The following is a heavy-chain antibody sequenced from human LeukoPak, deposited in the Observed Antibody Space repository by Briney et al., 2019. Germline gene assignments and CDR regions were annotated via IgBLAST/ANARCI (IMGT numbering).Heavy chain of an antibody. CDR3: AIVLRFLEWFDY. D-gene: IGHD3-3*01. V-gene: IGHV3-23*01. Sequence: PGGSLRLSCAASGFTFSSYAMSWVRQAPGKGLEWVSAISGSGGSTYYADSVKGRFTISRDNSKNTLYLQMNSLRAEDTAVYYCAIVLRFLEWFDYWGQGTLVTVSS. CDR2: ISGSGGST. J-gene: IGHJ5*01. CDR1: GFTFSSYA.